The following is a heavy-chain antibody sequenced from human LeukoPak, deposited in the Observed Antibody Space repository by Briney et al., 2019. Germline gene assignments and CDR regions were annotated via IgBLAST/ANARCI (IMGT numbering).Heavy chain of an antibody. D-gene: IGHD6-13*01. J-gene: IGHJ5*02. Sequence: KPGGSLRLSCAASGFTFSSYSMNWVRHAPGKGLEWVSSISSSSSYIYYADSVKGRFTIFRDNAKNSLYLQMNSLRAEDTAVYYCARDHDSSSWYNWFDPWGQGTLVTVSS. CDR2: ISSSSSYI. CDR1: GFTFSSYS. V-gene: IGHV3-21*01. CDR3: ARDHDSSSWYNWFDP.